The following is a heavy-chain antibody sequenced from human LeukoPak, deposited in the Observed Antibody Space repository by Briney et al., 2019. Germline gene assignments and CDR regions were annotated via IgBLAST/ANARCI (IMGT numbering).Heavy chain of an antibody. D-gene: IGHD2/OR15-2a*01. V-gene: IGHV4-39*01. Sequence: SETLSLTCLVSGGSISSSDYYWGWIRQPPGKGLEWIGSIFYSGSTYYNPSLKSRVTISLDTSKNQFSLKLSSVTAADTAVYYCAGHHPRNTVDFWGQGTLVTVSS. CDR1: GGSISSSDYY. CDR3: AGHHPRNTVDF. CDR2: IFYSGST. J-gene: IGHJ4*02.